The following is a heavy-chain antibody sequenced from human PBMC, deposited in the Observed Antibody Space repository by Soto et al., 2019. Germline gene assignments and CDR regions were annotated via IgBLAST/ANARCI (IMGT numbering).Heavy chain of an antibody. CDR3: ARDQTRDYYDSSGYYSGHYFDY. CDR1: GFTFSSYA. J-gene: IGHJ4*02. V-gene: IGHV3-30-3*01. CDR2: ISYDGSNK. D-gene: IGHD3-22*01. Sequence: VQLVESGGGLVQPGGSLRLSCAASGFTFSSYAMHWVRQAPGKGLEWVAVISYDGSNKYYADSVKGRFTISRDNSKNTLDLQMNSLRAEDTAVYYCARDQTRDYYDSSGYYSGHYFDYWGQGTLVTVSS.